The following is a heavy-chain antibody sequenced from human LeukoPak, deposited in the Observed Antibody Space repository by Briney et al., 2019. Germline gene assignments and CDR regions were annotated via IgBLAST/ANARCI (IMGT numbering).Heavy chain of an antibody. V-gene: IGHV3-23*01. CDR3: ARERWDIAVAGTGYYYYYGMDV. D-gene: IGHD6-19*01. CDR1: GFTFSSYA. J-gene: IGHJ6*02. CDR2: ISGSGGST. Sequence: PGGSLRLSCAASGFTFSSYAMSWVRQAPGKGLEWVSAISGSGGSTYYADSVKGRFTISRDNSKNTLYLQMNSLRAEDTAVYYCARERWDIAVAGTGYYYYYGMDVWGQGTTVTVSS.